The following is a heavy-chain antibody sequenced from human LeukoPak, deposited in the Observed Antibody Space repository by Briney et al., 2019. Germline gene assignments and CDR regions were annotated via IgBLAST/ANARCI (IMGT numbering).Heavy chain of an antibody. CDR2: ISGSGSGGST. CDR3: AKLLAVTNSYYFNY. J-gene: IGHJ4*02. CDR1: GFTFSSYA. V-gene: IGHV3-23*01. D-gene: IGHD6-19*01. Sequence: GGSLRLSCAASGFTFSSYAMSWVRQAPGEGLEWVSTISGSGSGGSTYYADSVKGRFTISRDNSKDTLYLQMNSLRAEDTAVYYCAKLLAVTNSYYFNYWGQGTPVTVSS.